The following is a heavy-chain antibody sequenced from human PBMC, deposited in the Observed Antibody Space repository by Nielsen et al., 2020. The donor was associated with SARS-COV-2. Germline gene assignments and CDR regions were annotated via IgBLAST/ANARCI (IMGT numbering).Heavy chain of an antibody. CDR3: ARVEGSWYPIYYYMDV. V-gene: IGHV3-11*06. D-gene: IGHD6-13*01. Sequence: GESLKISCTASGFTFSDHYMNWIRQAPGKGLEWVSYISSRRSSTNYADSVKGRFTISRDNAKNSLYLQMNSLRAEDTAVYYCARVEGSWYPIYYYMDVWGKGTTVTVSS. CDR1: GFTFSDHY. J-gene: IGHJ6*03. CDR2: ISSRRSST.